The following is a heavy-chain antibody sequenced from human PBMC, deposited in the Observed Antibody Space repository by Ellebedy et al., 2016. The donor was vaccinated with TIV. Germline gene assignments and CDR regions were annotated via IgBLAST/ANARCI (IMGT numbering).Heavy chain of an antibody. J-gene: IGHJ4*02. D-gene: IGHD6-19*01. CDR3: AKDLGKGGGSVFDY. CDR2: ISGNGDTT. V-gene: IGHV3-23*01. CDR1: GLTFRSNA. Sequence: GGSLRLSXAASGLTFRSNAMTWVRQAPGKGLEWVSTISGNGDTTFYADSVKGRFAISRDDSKNTLYLQMNSLRAEDTAVYYCAKDLGKGGGSVFDYWGQGALVTVSS.